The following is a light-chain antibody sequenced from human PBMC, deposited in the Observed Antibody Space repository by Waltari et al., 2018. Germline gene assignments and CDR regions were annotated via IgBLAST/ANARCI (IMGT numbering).Light chain of an antibody. V-gene: IGLV2-14*04. CDR2: DVT. J-gene: IGLJ3*02. CDR3: TSYTTSSTWV. Sequence: WYQQHPVKVPKLMIFDVTKRPSGVSDRFFGSKSANTASLTISGLQAEDEANYYCTSYTTSSTWVFGGGTRLTVL.